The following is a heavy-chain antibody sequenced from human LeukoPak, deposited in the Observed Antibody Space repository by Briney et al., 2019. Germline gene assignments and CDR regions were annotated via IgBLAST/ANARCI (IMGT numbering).Heavy chain of an antibody. CDR1: GFTFSDYY. D-gene: IGHD1-14*01. CDR2: ISSRGSTI. V-gene: IGHV3-11*04. J-gene: IGHJ4*02. CDR3: TRDRSRAEDD. Sequence: GGSLRLSCAASGFTFSDYYMSWIRQAPGKGLEGVSYISSRGSTIYYADSVKGRFTLSRDNAKKSLYLQMNSLRAEDTAVYYCTRDRSRAEDDWGQGTLVTVSS.